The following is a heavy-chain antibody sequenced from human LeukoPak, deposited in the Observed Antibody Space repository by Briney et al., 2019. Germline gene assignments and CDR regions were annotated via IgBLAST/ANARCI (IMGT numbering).Heavy chain of an antibody. CDR2: INQEGSEK. D-gene: IGHD5-24*01. Sequence: GGSLRLSCSASGFIFGNFAMSWVRQAPGKGLEWVANINQEGSEKYFEDSVKGRFTISRDNAKNSLHLQMNTLRAEDTAVYYCARERDGRFFDYWGQGTLVTVSS. CDR3: ARERDGRFFDY. V-gene: IGHV3-7*01. J-gene: IGHJ4*02. CDR1: GFIFGNFA.